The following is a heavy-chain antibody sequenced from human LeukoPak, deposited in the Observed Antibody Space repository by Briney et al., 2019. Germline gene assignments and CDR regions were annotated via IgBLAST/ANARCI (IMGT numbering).Heavy chain of an antibody. CDR1: GYTFTGYY. D-gene: IGHD6-13*01. J-gene: IGHJ4*02. V-gene: IGHV1-2*02. CDR2: INPNSGGT. CDR3: ARDPPYSSSWYRDY. Sequence: ASVKVSCKASGYTFTGYYMHWVRQAPGQGLEWMGWINPNSGGTNYAQKFQGRVTMTRDTSISTAYMELSRLRSDDTAVYYCARDPPYSSSWYRDYWGQGTLVTVSS.